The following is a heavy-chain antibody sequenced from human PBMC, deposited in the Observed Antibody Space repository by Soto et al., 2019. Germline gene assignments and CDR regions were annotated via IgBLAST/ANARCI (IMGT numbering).Heavy chain of an antibody. D-gene: IGHD3-16*01. V-gene: IGHV1-8*01. CDR2: MNRNSGNT. Sequence: GASVRVSCKASGYTFTSYDINWVRRATGQGRQWMGWMNRNSGNTGYAQKFQGRVTMTRNTSISTAYMELSRLRSENTAVYYCARERGLGGAASVHGMDVWGQGTTVTVSS. CDR3: ARERGLGGAASVHGMDV. J-gene: IGHJ6*02. CDR1: GYTFTSYD.